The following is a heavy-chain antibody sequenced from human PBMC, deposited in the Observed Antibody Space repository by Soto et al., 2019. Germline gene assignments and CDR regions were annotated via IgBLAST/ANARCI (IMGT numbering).Heavy chain of an antibody. CDR2: ISAYNGNT. Sequence: ASVKVSCKASGYTFTSYGISWVRQAPGQGLEWMGWISAYNGNTNYAQKLQGRVTMTTDTSTSTAYMELRSLRSDDTAVYYCARDYLKLEHQSPFDYWGQGTLVTVSS. CDR3: ARDYLKLEHQSPFDY. CDR1: GYTFTSYG. D-gene: IGHD1-1*01. J-gene: IGHJ4*02. V-gene: IGHV1-18*01.